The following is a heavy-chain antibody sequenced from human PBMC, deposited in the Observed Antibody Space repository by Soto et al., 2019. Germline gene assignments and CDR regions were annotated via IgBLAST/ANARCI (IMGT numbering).Heavy chain of an antibody. CDR1: GYSFTNND. D-gene: IGHD3-16*01. J-gene: IGHJ5*02. V-gene: IGHV1-8*01. Sequence: ASVKVSCKASGYSFTNNDVSWVRQATGQGLEWMGWMNPGSGDTGYAQKFQGRVTMTREISIATAYMELSSLRSDDTAIYYCARMATFGSLNWFDTWGQGTPVTVSS. CDR2: MNPGSGDT. CDR3: ARMATFGSLNWFDT.